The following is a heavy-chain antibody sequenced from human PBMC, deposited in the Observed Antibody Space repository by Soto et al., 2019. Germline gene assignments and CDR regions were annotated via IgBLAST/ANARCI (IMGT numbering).Heavy chain of an antibody. CDR3: AKEEEPKGDSSGYYPHYYYYGMDV. Sequence: GGSLRLSCAASGLTFSNYAMSWVRQAPGGGLEWVSSMSGSSSTTYYADSVRGRFTISRDRSKNTLYLQMSSLRAEDTALYYCAKEEEPKGDSSGYYPHYYYYGMDVWGQGTTVTVSS. J-gene: IGHJ6*02. CDR1: GLTFSNYA. CDR2: MSGSSSTT. D-gene: IGHD3-22*01. V-gene: IGHV3-23*01.